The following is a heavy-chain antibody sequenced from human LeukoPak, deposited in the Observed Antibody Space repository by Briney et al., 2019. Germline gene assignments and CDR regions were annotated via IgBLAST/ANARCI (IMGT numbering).Heavy chain of an antibody. CDR3: ARDSSSWYGFLGCPDY. Sequence: GGSLRLSCAASGFTFSSYAMSWVRQAPGKGLEWVSAISGSGGSTYYADSVKGRFTISRDNSKNTLYLQMNSLRAEDTAVYYCARDSSSWYGFLGCPDYWGQGTLVTVSS. CDR2: ISGSGGST. J-gene: IGHJ4*02. D-gene: IGHD6-13*01. V-gene: IGHV3-23*01. CDR1: GFTFSSYA.